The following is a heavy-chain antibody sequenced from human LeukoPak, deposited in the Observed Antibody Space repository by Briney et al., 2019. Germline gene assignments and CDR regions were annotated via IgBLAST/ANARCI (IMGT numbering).Heavy chain of an antibody. CDR1: GGSISSNIYY. V-gene: IGHV4-39*01. CDR2: IYYTGST. J-gene: IGHJ4*02. D-gene: IGHD3-10*01. CDR3: ARQGYYGSGSYTRFDY. Sequence: SETLSLTCTVSGGSISSNIYYWGWIRQPPGKGLEWIGSIYYTGSTNYNPSLESRVTISVDTSKNQFSLKLSSATAADTAVYYCARQGYYGSGSYTRFDYWGQGTLVTVSS.